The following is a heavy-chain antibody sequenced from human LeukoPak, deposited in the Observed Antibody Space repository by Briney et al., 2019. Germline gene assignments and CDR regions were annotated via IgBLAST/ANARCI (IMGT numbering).Heavy chain of an antibody. V-gene: IGHV3-23*01. Sequence: GGSLRLSCAASGFTFGTYAMNWVRQAPGKGLQWVSSISGSADITYYADSVKGRFTVSRDNSKNTLYLQMNSLRAEDTAVYYCAKGSNSWSYAYFYYWVQGTLLTVSS. CDR2: ISGSADIT. J-gene: IGHJ4*02. CDR3: AKGSNSWSYAYFYY. D-gene: IGHD1-7*01. CDR1: GFTFGTYA.